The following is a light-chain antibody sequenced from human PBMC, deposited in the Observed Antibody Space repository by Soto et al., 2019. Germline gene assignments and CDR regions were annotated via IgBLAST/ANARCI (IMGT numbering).Light chain of an antibody. V-gene: IGLV4-60*02. Sequence: QLVLTQSSSASASLGSSVKLTCTLSSGHSSYIIAWHQQQPGKAPRYMMKLEGSGSYNKGSGVPDRFSGSSSGADRYLTISNLQFEDEADYYWATWDSSTRVFGGGTKLTVL. J-gene: IGLJ3*02. CDR3: ATWDSSTRV. CDR1: SGHSSYI. CDR2: LEGSGSY.